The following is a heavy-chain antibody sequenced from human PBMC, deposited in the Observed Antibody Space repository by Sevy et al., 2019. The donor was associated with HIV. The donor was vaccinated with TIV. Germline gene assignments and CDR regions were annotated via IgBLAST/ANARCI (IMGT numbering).Heavy chain of an antibody. V-gene: IGHV3-23*01. CDR1: GYIFSSYT. CDR3: AKGLRYKFYGEGMYYYYYGMDV. Sequence: GGSLRLSCAASGYIFSSYTMTWVRQAPGKGLEWVSGITGSGGNTYYADSVKGRFTISRDNSKSTLYLQMNNLRAEDTAVYYCAKGLRYKFYGEGMYYYYYGMDVWGQGTTVTVSS. D-gene: IGHD3-16*02. J-gene: IGHJ6*02. CDR2: ITGSGGNT.